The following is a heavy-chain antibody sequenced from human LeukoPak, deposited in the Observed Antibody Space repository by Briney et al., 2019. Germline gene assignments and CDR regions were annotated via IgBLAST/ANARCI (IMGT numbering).Heavy chain of an antibody. V-gene: IGHV3-23*01. D-gene: IGHD6-13*01. Sequence: GGSLRLSCAASGFTFSSYAMSWVRQAPGKGLEWVSAISGSGGSTYYADSVKGRFTISRDNSKNTLYLQMNSLRAEDTAVYYCASSIVAAGSFDYWGQGTLVTVSS. CDR3: ASSIVAAGSFDY. CDR1: GFTFSSYA. CDR2: ISGSGGST. J-gene: IGHJ4*02.